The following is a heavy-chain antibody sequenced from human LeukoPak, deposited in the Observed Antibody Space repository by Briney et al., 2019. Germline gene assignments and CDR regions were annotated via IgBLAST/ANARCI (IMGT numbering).Heavy chain of an antibody. CDR1: GGSISSSSYY. V-gene: IGHV4-39*01. J-gene: IGHJ5*02. CDR3: ARHIAIFFPFDP. D-gene: IGHD3-9*01. CDR2: IYYSGST. Sequence: SETLSLTCTVSGGSISSSSYYWGWIRQPPGKGLEWIGSIYYSGSTYYNPSLKSRVTISVDTSNNQFSLKLSSVTAADTAVYYCARHIAIFFPFDPWGQGTLVTVSS.